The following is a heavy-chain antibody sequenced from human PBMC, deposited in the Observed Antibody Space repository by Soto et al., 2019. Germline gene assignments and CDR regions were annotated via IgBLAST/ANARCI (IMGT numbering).Heavy chain of an antibody. CDR1: GFSLTTSGVV. D-gene: IGHD4-17*01. CDR3: AHRTTTGRLWFDP. CDR2: IYWDDDK. J-gene: IGHJ5*02. V-gene: IGHV2-5*02. Sequence: QITLKESGPTLVKPTQTLTLTCTFSGFSLTTSGVVVGWIRQPPGKALEWPALIYWDDDKRCSPSLKGRRTIAKETSKTRGVLTTHTMDPAATATYFCAHRTTTGRLWFDPWGQGTLGTVSS.